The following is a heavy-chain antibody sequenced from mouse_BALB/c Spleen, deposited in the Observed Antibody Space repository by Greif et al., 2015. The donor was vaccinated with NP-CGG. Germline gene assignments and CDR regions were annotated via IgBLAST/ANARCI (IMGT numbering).Heavy chain of an antibody. CDR2: INPSNGGT. J-gene: IGHJ1*01. CDR3: TRARFDV. Sequence: VQLQQSGAELVKPGASVKLSCKASGYTFTSYYVYWVKRRPGQGLEWIGGINPSNGGTNFNEKFKSKATLTVDKSSSPAYMQLSSLTSEDSAVYYCTRARFDVWGAGTTVTVSS. V-gene: IGHV1S81*02. CDR1: GYTFTSYY.